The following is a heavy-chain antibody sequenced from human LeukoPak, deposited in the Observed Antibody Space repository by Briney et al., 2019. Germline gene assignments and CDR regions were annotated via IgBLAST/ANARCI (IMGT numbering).Heavy chain of an antibody. V-gene: IGHV1-2*02. CDR2: INPNSGGT. Sequence: ASVKVSCKASGYTFTGYYMHWVRQAPGQGLEWMGWINPNSGGTNYAQKFQGRVAMTRDTSISTTYMELSSLRSDDTAVYYCALDRTFGVASNWFDPWGQGTLVTVSS. CDR1: GYTFTGYY. D-gene: IGHD3-3*01. CDR3: ALDRTFGVASNWFDP. J-gene: IGHJ5*02.